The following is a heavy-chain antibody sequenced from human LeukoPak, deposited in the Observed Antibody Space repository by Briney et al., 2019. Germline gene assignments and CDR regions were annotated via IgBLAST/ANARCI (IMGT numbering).Heavy chain of an antibody. Sequence: SETLSLTCAVSGGSITPYYWSWVRQPPGKGLEWIGYIHYSGSTKYSPSLQSRVTISVDTSNNQFSLKLSSATAADTAVYYCARYYYASGTKAFDIWGQGTMVTVSS. CDR1: GGSITPYY. V-gene: IGHV4-59*01. D-gene: IGHD3-10*01. J-gene: IGHJ3*02. CDR2: IHYSGST. CDR3: ARYYYASGTKAFDI.